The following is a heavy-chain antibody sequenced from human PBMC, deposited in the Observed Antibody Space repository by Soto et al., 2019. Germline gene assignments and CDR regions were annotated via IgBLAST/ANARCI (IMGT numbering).Heavy chain of an antibody. CDR2: INHSGST. CDR1: GGSFSGYY. V-gene: IGHV4-34*01. D-gene: IGHD4-4*01. Sequence: ASETLSLTCAVYGGSFSGYYWSWIRQPPGKGLEWIGEINHSGSTNYNPSLKSRVTISVDTSKNQFSLKLSSVTAADTAVYYCARDSNYYYYYYGMDVWGQGTTVTVSS. CDR3: ARDSNYYYYYYGMDV. J-gene: IGHJ6*02.